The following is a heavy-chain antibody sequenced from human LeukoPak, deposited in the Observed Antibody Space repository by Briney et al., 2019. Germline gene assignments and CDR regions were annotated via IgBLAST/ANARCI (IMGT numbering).Heavy chain of an antibody. CDR3: AKPYYYGSRSYMDY. J-gene: IGHJ4*02. V-gene: IGHV3-30*18. CDR1: VITFSSSV. Sequence: GMSLRLSGAATVITFSSSVMHWVRHAPGKGLESVTVISYDGSNTYYADSVKGRFTISRDNSKNMLYLQMNSLRAEDTAVYYCAKPYYYGSRSYMDYWGQGTLVTVSS. D-gene: IGHD3-10*01. CDR2: ISYDGSNT.